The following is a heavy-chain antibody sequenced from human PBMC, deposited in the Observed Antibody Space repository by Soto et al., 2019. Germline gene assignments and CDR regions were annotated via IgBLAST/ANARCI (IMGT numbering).Heavy chain of an antibody. V-gene: IGHV1-69*06. Sequence: QVQLVQSGAEVKKPGSSVKVSCKASGGTFSSYAISWVRQAPGQGLEWMGGIIPIFGTANYAQKFQGRVTITADKSTSTANMELSSLRSEDTAVYYCARDSPSDYYDSSGSSGMEEDYWGQGTLVTVSS. D-gene: IGHD3-22*01. J-gene: IGHJ4*02. CDR3: ARDSPSDYYDSSGSSGMEEDY. CDR1: GGTFSSYA. CDR2: IIPIFGTA.